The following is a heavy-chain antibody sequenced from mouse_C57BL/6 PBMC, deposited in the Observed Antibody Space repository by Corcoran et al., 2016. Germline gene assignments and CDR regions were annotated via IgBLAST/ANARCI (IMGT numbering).Heavy chain of an antibody. J-gene: IGHJ3*01. Sequence: EVQLQQSGPELVKPGASVKISCKASGYTFTDYYMNWVKQSHGKSLEWIGDINPNNGGTSYNQKFKGKATLTVDKSSSTAYMELRSLTSEDSAVYYCARDESGANWPPAYWGQGTLVTVSA. CDR2: INPNNGGT. CDR1: GYTFTDYY. D-gene: IGHD4-1*01. CDR3: ARDESGANWPPAY. V-gene: IGHV1-26*01.